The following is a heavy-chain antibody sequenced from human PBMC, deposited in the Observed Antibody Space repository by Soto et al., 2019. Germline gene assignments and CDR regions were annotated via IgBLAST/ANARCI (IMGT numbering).Heavy chain of an antibody. J-gene: IGHJ3*01. CDR3: AKDDRGYDNDAVNF. V-gene: IGHV3-9*01. D-gene: IGHD5-12*01. CDR1: GFTFDDYG. Sequence: EVQLVESGGGLVQPGRSLRLSCVASGFTFDDYGLHWVRQTPEKGLEWVSSITWNSGSVFYADSVKGRFTISRDNAKNSLYIQMNGLRVEDTALYYCAKDDRGYDNDAVNFWGQGTMVTVSS. CDR2: ITWNSGSV.